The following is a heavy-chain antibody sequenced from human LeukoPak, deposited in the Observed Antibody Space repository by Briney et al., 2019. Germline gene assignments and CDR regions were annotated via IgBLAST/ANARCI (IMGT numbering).Heavy chain of an antibody. Sequence: PGGSLRLSCAASGFTFDDYDMSWVRQAPGKGLEWVSVIYSGGSTYYADSVKGRFTISRDNSKNTLYLQMNSLRAEDTALYYCARDHPLIAATGSFDYWGQGTLVTVSS. CDR1: GFTFDDYD. D-gene: IGHD6-13*01. CDR2: IYSGGST. CDR3: ARDHPLIAATGSFDY. V-gene: IGHV3-53*01. J-gene: IGHJ4*02.